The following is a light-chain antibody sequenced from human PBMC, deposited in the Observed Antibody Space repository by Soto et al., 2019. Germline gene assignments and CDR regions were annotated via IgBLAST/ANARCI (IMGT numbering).Light chain of an antibody. CDR2: GAP. J-gene: IGKJ2*01. CDR1: QSVIGNY. Sequence: ENVLTQSPGTLSLSPGERATLSCRASQSVIGNYLAWYQQKPGQVHRLLIYGAPTSAAGVRDRFSGSGSGTVFALTLTSLEPEHFDVYYYQQYRRSTLLSTFGRGTRLGI. V-gene: IGKV3-20*01. CDR3: QQYRRSTLLST.